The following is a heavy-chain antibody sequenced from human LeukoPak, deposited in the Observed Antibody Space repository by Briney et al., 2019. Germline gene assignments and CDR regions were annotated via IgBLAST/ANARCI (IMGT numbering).Heavy chain of an antibody. CDR1: GFTFSNYA. Sequence: GGSLRLSCAASGFTFSNYAMSWVRQAPGKGLEWVSVISGNGGGTLYADSVKGRFTISRDNSKTTLSLQMNSLRAEDTAVYYCAKSMATVIRGYYYYGMDVWGKGTTVTVSS. J-gene: IGHJ6*04. D-gene: IGHD4-17*01. CDR2: ISGNGGGT. CDR3: AKSMATVIRGYYYYGMDV. V-gene: IGHV3-23*01.